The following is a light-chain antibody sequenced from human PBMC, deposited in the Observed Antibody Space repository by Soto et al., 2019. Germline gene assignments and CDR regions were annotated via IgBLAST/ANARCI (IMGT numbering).Light chain of an antibody. CDR3: QQYHSSPPYS. J-gene: IGKJ2*01. CDR1: QSVSSSY. CDR2: GAS. V-gene: IGKV3-20*01. Sequence: EIVLTQSPGTLSLSPGERATLSCRASQSVSSSYLAWYQQKPGQAPRLLFYGASSRATGIPDRFSGSGSGTDFTLTISRLEPEDGAVYYCQQYHSSPPYSFGQGTKLEIK.